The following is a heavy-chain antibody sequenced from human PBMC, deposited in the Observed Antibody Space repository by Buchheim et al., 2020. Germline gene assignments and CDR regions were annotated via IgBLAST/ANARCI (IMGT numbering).Heavy chain of an antibody. CDR2: IKQDGSEK. V-gene: IGHV3-7*03. CDR1: GFTFSSYW. Sequence: EVQLVESGGGLVQPGGSLRLSCAASGFTFSSYWMSWVRQAPGKGLEWVANIKQDGSEKYYVDSVKGRFTISRDNAKNSLYLQMNSLRAEDTAVYYCARDGLGWEVQPPSSFDYWGQGTL. J-gene: IGHJ4*02. D-gene: IGHD1-26*01. CDR3: ARDGLGWEVQPPSSFDY.